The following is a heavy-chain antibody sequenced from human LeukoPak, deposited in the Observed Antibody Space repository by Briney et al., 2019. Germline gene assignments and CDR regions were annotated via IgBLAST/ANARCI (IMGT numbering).Heavy chain of an antibody. Sequence: SETLSLTCTVSGGSISSYYWSWIRQPAGKGLEWIGRIYTSGSTNYNPSLKSRVTMSVDTSKNQFSLKLSSVTAADTAVYYCARVHYGSGGYSERKNWFDPWGQGTLVTVSS. V-gene: IGHV4-4*07. CDR3: ARVHYGSGGYSERKNWFDP. D-gene: IGHD3-10*01. CDR1: GGSISSYY. J-gene: IGHJ5*02. CDR2: IYTSGST.